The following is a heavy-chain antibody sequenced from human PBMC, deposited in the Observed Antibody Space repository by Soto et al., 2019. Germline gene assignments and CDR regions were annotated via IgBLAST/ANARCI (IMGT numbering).Heavy chain of an antibody. V-gene: IGHV3-11*01. CDR2: ISSSDSII. D-gene: IGHD3-22*01. Sequence: QVKLVESGGGLVKPGGSLRLSCAASGFTFSDSYMSWIRQAPGKGLEWVSYISSSDSIIYYSDSVKGRFIISRDNAKNSLYLQMNSLRAEDTAVYYCARDLGYYDSSGYFDYWGQGTLVTVSS. CDR3: ARDLGYYDSSGYFDY. CDR1: GFTFSDSY. J-gene: IGHJ4*02.